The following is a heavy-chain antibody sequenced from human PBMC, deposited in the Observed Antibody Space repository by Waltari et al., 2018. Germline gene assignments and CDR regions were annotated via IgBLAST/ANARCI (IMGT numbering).Heavy chain of an antibody. V-gene: IGHV3-74*01. CDR1: GFTFSSHW. J-gene: IGHJ4*02. CDR2: ISSDGGST. Sequence: EVQLVESGGGLVQPGGSLRLSCAASGFTFSSHWMYWVRQTPGKGLVWVSGISSDGGSTSYADSVKGRVTISRDNAKNTLYLQMNSLRAEDTAVYYCVRDSSGTYWGQGTQVTVSS. CDR3: VRDSSGTY. D-gene: IGHD3-22*01.